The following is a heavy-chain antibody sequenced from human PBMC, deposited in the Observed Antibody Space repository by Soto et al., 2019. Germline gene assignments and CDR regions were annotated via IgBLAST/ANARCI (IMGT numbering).Heavy chain of an antibody. CDR3: ASHCGGDCSGY. D-gene: IGHD2-21*02. CDR1: GGSISSGGYY. CDR2: IYDSGTA. V-gene: IGHV4-31*03. J-gene: IGHJ4*02. Sequence: QVQLQESGPGLVKPSQTLSLTCTVSGGSISSGGYYWSWIRQHPGKGLEWIGHIYDSGTAYYSPSLESRVTISVDTSKNQFSLKLSSVTAADTAVYYCASHCGGDCSGYWGQGTLVTVSS.